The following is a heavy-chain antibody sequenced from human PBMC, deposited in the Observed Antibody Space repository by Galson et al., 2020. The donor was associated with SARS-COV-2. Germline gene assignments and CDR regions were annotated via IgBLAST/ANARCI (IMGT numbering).Heavy chain of an antibody. Sequence: TGGSLRLSCAASGFTFSSYAMHWVRQAPGKGLEWVAVISYDGSNKYYADSVKGRFTISRDNSKNTLYLQMNSLRAEDTAVYYCARVLSGSYYSAFDIWGQGTMVTVSS. V-gene: IGHV3-30-3*01. CDR1: GFTFSSYA. CDR2: ISYDGSNK. D-gene: IGHD1-26*01. CDR3: ARVLSGSYYSAFDI. J-gene: IGHJ3*02.